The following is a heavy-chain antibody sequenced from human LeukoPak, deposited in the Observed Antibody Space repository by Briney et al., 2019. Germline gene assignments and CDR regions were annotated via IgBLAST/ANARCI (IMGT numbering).Heavy chain of an antibody. CDR1: GYTFTGYY. D-gene: IGHD2-2*01. CDR3: ASCSSTRCSLPYWYFDL. CDR2: INPNSGGT. V-gene: IGHV1-2*02. Sequence: ASVKVSCKASGYTFTGYYMHWVRQAPGQGLEWMGWINPNSGGTNYAQKFQGRVTMTRDTSISTAYMELSRLRSDDTAVYYCASCSSTRCSLPYWYFDLWGRGTLVTVSS. J-gene: IGHJ2*01.